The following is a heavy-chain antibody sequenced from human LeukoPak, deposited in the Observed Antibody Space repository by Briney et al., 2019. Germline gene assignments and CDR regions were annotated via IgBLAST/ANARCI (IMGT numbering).Heavy chain of an antibody. V-gene: IGHV4-34*01. CDR3: ARGLVGTCSSTSCYKVPYFDY. CDR2: INHSGST. Sequence: SETLSLTCAVYGGSFSGYYWSWIRQPPGKGLEWIGEINHSGSTNYNPSLKSRATISVDTSKNQFSLKLSSVTAADTAVYYCARGLVGTCSSTSCYKVPYFDYWGQGTLSPSPQ. J-gene: IGHJ4*02. CDR1: GGSFSGYY. D-gene: IGHD2-2*02.